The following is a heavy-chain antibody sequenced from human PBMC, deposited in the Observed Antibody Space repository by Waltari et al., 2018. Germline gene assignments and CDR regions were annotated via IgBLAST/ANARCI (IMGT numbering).Heavy chain of an antibody. Sequence: VQLLESGGGVVQPGGSLRLSCAASGFIFRSHGIHWVRQIPGKGLEWVGFISFDGKKIFDADSVRGRFSISRDNSDNMVFLQMNSLRPEDSGVYYCAKDGDYSLTEYDAFDVWGQGTVVTVSP. J-gene: IGHJ3*01. CDR2: ISFDGKKI. V-gene: IGHV3-30*02. CDR3: AKDGDYSLTEYDAFDV. D-gene: IGHD4-17*01. CDR1: GFIFRSHG.